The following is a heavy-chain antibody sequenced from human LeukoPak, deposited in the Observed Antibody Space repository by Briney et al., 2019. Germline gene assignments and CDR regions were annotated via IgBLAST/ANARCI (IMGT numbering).Heavy chain of an antibody. Sequence: GGSLRLSCAASGFTFSSYAMHWVRQAPGRGLEYVSAIRSDGGSTYYANSVKGRFTISRDNAKNSLYLQMNSLRAEDTAVYYCARVKGKGDAFDIWGQGTMVTVSS. J-gene: IGHJ3*02. CDR1: GFTFSSYA. CDR3: ARVKGKGDAFDI. CDR2: IRSDGGST. V-gene: IGHV3-64*01.